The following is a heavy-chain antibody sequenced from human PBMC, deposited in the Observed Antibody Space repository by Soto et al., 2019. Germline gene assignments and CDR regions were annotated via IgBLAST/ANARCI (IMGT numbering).Heavy chain of an antibody. CDR1: GDSVSSNSAA. CDR2: TYYRSKWYN. V-gene: IGHV6-1*01. CDR3: ARDSTQDSSSSFDY. J-gene: IGHJ4*02. Sequence: SQTLSLTCAISGDSVSSNSAAWNWIRQSPSRVLEWLGRTYYRSKWYNDYAVSVKSRITINPDTSKKQFSLQLNSVTPEDTAVYYCARDSTQDSSSSFDYWGQGTLVTVSS. D-gene: IGHD6-6*01.